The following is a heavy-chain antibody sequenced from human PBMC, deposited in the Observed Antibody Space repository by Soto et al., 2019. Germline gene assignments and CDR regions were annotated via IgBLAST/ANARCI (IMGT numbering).Heavy chain of an antibody. V-gene: IGHV4-4*09. J-gene: IGHJ4*02. D-gene: IGHD3-16*02. CDR3: ARRVDYVWGSYRYSPYFDY. CDR1: GGSISSGY. Sequence: SETLSLTCSVSGGSISSGYWTWIRHPPGKGLEWIGYIYLGGSINYNPSLKSRVIISVDTSKNQISLNLSSVTAADTADYYCARRVDYVWGSYRYSPYFDYWGQGTLVTVSS. CDR2: IYLGGSI.